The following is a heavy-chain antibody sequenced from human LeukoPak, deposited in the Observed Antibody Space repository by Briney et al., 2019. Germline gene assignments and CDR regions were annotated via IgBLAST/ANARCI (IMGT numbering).Heavy chain of an antibody. D-gene: IGHD1-7*01. CDR2: ISSSSSTI. V-gene: IGHV3-48*04. CDR1: GFTFSIYS. J-gene: IGHJ4*02. Sequence: GGSLRLSCAASGFTFSIYSMNWVRQAPGKGLEWVSYISSSSSTIYYADSVKGRFTISRDNAKNSLYLQMNSLRAEVTAVYYCATGLYNWNYLHWGQGTLVTVSS. CDR3: ATGLYNWNYLH.